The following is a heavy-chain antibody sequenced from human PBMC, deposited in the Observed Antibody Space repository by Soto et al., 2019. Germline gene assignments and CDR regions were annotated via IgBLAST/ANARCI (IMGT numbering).Heavy chain of an antibody. CDR1: GFTFNNYA. V-gene: IGHV3-23*01. Sequence: GGSLRLSCAASGFTFNNYAMSWVRQAPGKGLEWVSGISGSGDSTYYADSVKGRFTISRDNSKHTLYLEMSSLRADDTAVYYCEKSRCGGSCYYAVDVWGQGTTVTVSS. CDR2: ISGSGDST. D-gene: IGHD2-15*01. J-gene: IGHJ6*02. CDR3: EKSRCGGSCYYAVDV.